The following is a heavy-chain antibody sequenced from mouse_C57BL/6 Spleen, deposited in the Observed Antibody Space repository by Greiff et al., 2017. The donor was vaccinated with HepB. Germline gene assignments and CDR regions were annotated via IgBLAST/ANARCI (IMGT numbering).Heavy chain of an antibody. D-gene: IGHD2-1*01. V-gene: IGHV1-50*01. J-gene: IGHJ4*01. CDR2: IDPSDSDT. Sequence: QVQLQQPGAELVKPGASVKLSCKASGYTFTSYWMQWVKQRPGQGLEWIGEIDPSDSDTNYNQKFKGKATLTVDTSSSTAYMQLSSLTSEDSAVYYCARGGNPDYYAMDYWGQGTSVTVSS. CDR3: ARGGNPDYYAMDY. CDR1: GYTFTSYW.